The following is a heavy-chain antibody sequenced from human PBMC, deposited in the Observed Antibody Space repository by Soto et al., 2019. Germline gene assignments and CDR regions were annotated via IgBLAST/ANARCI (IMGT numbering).Heavy chain of an antibody. CDR3: PRDPNLAAADH. Sequence: GGSLRLSCAASGFTFSSYWMSWVRQAPGKGLEWVANIKQDGSEKYYVDSVKGRFTISRDNAKNSLYLQMNSLRAEDTAVYYCPRDPNLAAADHWGQGTMVTVYS. V-gene: IGHV3-7*01. D-gene: IGHD6-13*01. CDR2: IKQDGSEK. CDR1: GFTFSSYW. J-gene: IGHJ4*02.